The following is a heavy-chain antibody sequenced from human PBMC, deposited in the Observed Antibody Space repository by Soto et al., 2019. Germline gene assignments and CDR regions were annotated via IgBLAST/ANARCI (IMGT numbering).Heavy chain of an antibody. D-gene: IGHD6-13*01. CDR2: ISNNGAHT. CDR1: GFTFSNYE. V-gene: IGHV3-64*01. Sequence: GGSLRVSCAASGFTFSNYEMHWGRQAPGKGLEYVSGISNNGAHTDYAKSVKGRFTISRDNSENTLYLQMGSLRAEDMALYYCARRGYGSRWPNVYMDVWGKGTTVTVSS. J-gene: IGHJ6*03. CDR3: ARRGYGSRWPNVYMDV.